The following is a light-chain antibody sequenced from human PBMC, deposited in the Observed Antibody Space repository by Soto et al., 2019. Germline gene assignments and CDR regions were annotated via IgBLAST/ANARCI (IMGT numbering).Light chain of an antibody. Sequence: EIVLTQSPGTLSLSPGERATLSCWASQSVSTNVVAWFQQKPDQAPRLLLYGASRRATGIPDRFSGSGSGTNFSLTISRLEPEDFAVYYCQQYVHSGRTFGQGTKLEIK. V-gene: IGKV3-20*01. CDR1: QSVSTNV. CDR2: GAS. J-gene: IGKJ2*01. CDR3: QQYVHSGRT.